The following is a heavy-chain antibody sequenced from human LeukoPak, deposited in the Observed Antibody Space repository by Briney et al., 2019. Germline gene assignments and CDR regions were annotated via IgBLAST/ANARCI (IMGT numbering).Heavy chain of an antibody. D-gene: IGHD3-3*01. CDR1: GGSISSYY. CDR2: IYYSGST. V-gene: IGHV4-59*08. CDR3: AEGPTTYYDFWSGDYDAFDI. J-gene: IGHJ3*02. Sequence: SETLSLTCTVSGGSISSYYWSWIRQPPGKGLEWIGYIYYSGSTNYNPSLKSRVTISVDTSKNQFSLKLSSVTAADTAVYYCAEGPTTYYDFWSGDYDAFDIWGQGTMVTVSS.